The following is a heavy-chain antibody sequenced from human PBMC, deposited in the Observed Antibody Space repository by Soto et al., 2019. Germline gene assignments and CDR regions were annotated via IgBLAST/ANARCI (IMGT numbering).Heavy chain of an antibody. V-gene: IGHV3-23*01. Sequence: EVQLLESGGGLVQPGGSLRLSCAASGFTFSSYAMSWVRQAPGKGLAWVSGISVSGGSTYYAESVKGRFTISKDNSMNSLYLKMNSLRAEDTAVYYCATNTRYDPPDYWGQGTLVTVSS. D-gene: IGHD3-16*01. J-gene: IGHJ4*02. CDR1: GFTFSSYA. CDR2: ISVSGGST. CDR3: ATNTRYDPPDY.